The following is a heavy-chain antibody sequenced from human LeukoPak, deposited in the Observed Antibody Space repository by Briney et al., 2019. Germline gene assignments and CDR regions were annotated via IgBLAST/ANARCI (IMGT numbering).Heavy chain of an antibody. CDR1: GGTFSSYA. V-gene: IGHV1-69*13. CDR3: ARDCDSSGYYYGGCFQH. Sequence: SVKVSCKASGGTFSSYAISWVRQAPGQGLEWMGGIIPIFSTANYAQKFQGRVTITADESTSTAYMELSSLRSEDTAVYYCARDCDSSGYYYGGCFQHWGQGTLVTVSS. CDR2: IIPIFSTA. J-gene: IGHJ1*01. D-gene: IGHD3-22*01.